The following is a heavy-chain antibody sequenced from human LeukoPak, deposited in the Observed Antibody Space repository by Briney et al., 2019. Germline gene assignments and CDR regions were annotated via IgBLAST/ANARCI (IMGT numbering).Heavy chain of an antibody. CDR1: GFTFSDHY. J-gene: IGHJ4*02. V-gene: IGHV3-21*01. Sequence: PGGSLRLSCAASGFTFSDHYMDWVRQAPGKGLEWVSSISFSGNYIYYADSVRGRFTISRDNSKNTLYLQMNSLRAEDTAVYYCAKGILWFGELSPFDYWGQGTLVTVSS. D-gene: IGHD3-10*01. CDR2: ISFSGNYI. CDR3: AKGILWFGELSPFDY.